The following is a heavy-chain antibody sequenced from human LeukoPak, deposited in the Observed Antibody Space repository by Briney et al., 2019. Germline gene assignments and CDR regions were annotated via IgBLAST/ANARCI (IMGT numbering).Heavy chain of an antibody. V-gene: IGHV3-23*01. Sequence: GGSRRLSCAASGFTFSSYAMSWVRQAPGKWLERVSAISGSGGSTYYADSVNGWFTISRDNSKNTLYLQMNSLRAEDTAVYYCAKELWFGELFPGWFDPWGQGTLVTVSS. D-gene: IGHD3-10*01. CDR2: ISGSGGST. CDR3: AKELWFGELFPGWFDP. CDR1: GFTFSSYA. J-gene: IGHJ5*02.